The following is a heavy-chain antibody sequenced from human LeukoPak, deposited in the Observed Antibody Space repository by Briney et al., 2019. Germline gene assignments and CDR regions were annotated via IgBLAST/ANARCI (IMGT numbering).Heavy chain of an antibody. V-gene: IGHV3-48*04. CDR3: VELGITMIGGV. Sequence: GGSLRLSCAASGLRFSSYWMGWVRQAPGKGLEWVSYISSSGSTIYYADSVKGRFTISRDNAKNSLYLQMNSLRAEDTAVYYCVELGITMIGGVWGKGTTVTISS. D-gene: IGHD3-10*02. J-gene: IGHJ6*04. CDR2: ISSSGSTI. CDR1: GLRFSSYW.